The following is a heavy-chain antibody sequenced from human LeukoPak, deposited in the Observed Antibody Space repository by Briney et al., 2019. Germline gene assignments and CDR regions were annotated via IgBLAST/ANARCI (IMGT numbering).Heavy chain of an antibody. D-gene: IGHD3-10*01. J-gene: IGHJ4*02. CDR3: ARASQPYGSGSYHFDY. CDR1: GGSISSSSYY. Sequence: SETLSLTCTVSGGSISSSSYYWGWIRQPPGKGLEWIGSIYYSGSTYYNPSLKSRVTISVDTSKNQFSLKLSSVTAADTAVYYCARASQPYGSGSYHFDYWGQGTLVTVSS. V-gene: IGHV4-39*07. CDR2: IYYSGST.